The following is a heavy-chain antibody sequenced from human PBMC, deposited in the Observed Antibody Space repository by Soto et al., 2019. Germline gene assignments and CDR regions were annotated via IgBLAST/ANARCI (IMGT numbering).Heavy chain of an antibody. Sequence: ASVKVSFECCGYPFTRYCINWVRRAPGQGLEWMGWISAYNGNTNYAQKLQGRVTMTTDTSTSTAYMELRSLRSDDTAVYYCARGVMITFGGVIVITPYFDYWGQGTIVTVSS. J-gene: IGHJ4*02. D-gene: IGHD3-16*02. CDR1: GYPFTRYC. CDR2: ISAYNGNT. V-gene: IGHV1-18*01. CDR3: ARGVMITFGGVIVITPYFDY.